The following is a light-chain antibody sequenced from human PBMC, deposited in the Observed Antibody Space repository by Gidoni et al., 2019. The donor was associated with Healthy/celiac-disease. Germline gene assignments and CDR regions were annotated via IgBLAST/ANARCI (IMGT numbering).Light chain of an antibody. J-gene: IGKJ4*01. CDR1: QSVSSN. V-gene: IGKV3-15*01. CDR3: QQYNNWPPLT. Sequence: EIVLTQSPATLSVSPGERATLSCRASQSVSSNVAWYQQKPGQAPRLLIYGASTRATGIPARFSGSGSGTEFTLTISSLQSEDFAVYYCQQYNNWPPLTFXGXTKVXIK. CDR2: GAS.